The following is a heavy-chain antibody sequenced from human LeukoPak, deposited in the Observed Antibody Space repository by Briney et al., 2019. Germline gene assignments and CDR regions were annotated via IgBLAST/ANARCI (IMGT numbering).Heavy chain of an antibody. Sequence: GGSLRLSCAASGFTFSNAWMSWVRQAPGKGLEWVGRIKSKTDGGTTDYAAPVKGRLTISRDDSKNTLYLQMNSLKTEDTAVYYCARDQKRGGYSYGHFDYWGQGTLVTVSS. D-gene: IGHD5-18*01. CDR3: ARDQKRGGYSYGHFDY. CDR2: IKSKTDGGTT. J-gene: IGHJ4*02. V-gene: IGHV3-15*01. CDR1: GFTFSNAW.